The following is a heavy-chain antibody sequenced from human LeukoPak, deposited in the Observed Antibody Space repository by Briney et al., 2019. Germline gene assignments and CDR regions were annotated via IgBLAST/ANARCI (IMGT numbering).Heavy chain of an antibody. CDR2: IYYSGST. Sequence: SETLSLTCTVSGGSISSYYWSWIRQPPGKGLEWIGYIYYSGSTNYNPSLKSRVTISVDTSKNQFSLKLSSVTAADTAVYYCAREPKYRRAFDIWGQGTMVTVSS. V-gene: IGHV4-59*01. J-gene: IGHJ3*02. CDR1: GGSISSYY. CDR3: AREPKYRRAFDI. D-gene: IGHD2-2*01.